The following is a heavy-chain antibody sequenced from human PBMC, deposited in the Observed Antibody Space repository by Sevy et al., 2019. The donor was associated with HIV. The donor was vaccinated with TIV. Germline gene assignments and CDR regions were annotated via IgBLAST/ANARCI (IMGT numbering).Heavy chain of an antibody. CDR2: IYPGDSET. Sequence: GESLKISCKGSGYSFTNYWIAWVRQMPGKGLEWMGIIYPGDSETRYSPSFQGQVTISADKSISTAYLHWSSLKASDTASSYCARVYDSSGHFPSDYWGQGTLVTVSS. CDR1: GYSFTNYW. J-gene: IGHJ4*02. V-gene: IGHV5-51*01. CDR3: ARVYDSSGHFPSDY. D-gene: IGHD3-22*01.